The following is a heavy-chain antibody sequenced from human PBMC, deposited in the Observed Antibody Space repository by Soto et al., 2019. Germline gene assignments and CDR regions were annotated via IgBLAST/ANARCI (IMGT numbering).Heavy chain of an antibody. CDR1: GGSISSSSYY. Sequence: SETRSLTCTVSGGSISSSSYYWGWIRQPPGKGLEWIGSIYYSGSTYYNPSLKSRVTISVDTSKNQFSLKLSSVTAADTAVYYCARHEYYDFWSGYYPESWFDPWGQGTLVTVSS. V-gene: IGHV4-39*01. D-gene: IGHD3-3*01. J-gene: IGHJ5*02. CDR2: IYYSGST. CDR3: ARHEYYDFWSGYYPESWFDP.